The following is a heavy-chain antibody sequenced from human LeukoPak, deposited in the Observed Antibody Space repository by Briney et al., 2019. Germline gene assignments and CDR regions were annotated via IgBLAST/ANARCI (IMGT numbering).Heavy chain of an antibody. CDR3: ASGGSTTFDQ. CDR1: GFAFSSYG. D-gene: IGHD3-16*01. CDR2: ITPDGRST. J-gene: IGHJ4*02. V-gene: IGHV3-74*01. Sequence: GGSVRLSCAASGFAFSSYGMHWVRQAPGKGLVWVSRITPDGRSTSHADSVKGRFTVSRDNAKNTLYLQMNSLKDEDTGVYYCASGGSTTFDQWGQGTLVTVSS.